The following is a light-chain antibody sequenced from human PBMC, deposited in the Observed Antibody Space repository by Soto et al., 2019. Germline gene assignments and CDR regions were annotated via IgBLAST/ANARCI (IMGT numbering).Light chain of an antibody. CDR1: TNDVGGYNY. CDR3: NSYTSSTSRPYV. V-gene: IGLV2-14*01. CDR2: EVS. Sequence: QSALTQPASVPGSPGQSITISCTGTTNDVGGYNYVSWYQQHPGKAPKLLIFEVSSRPSGVSNRFSGSKSGNTASLTISALQAEDEADYFCNSYTSSTSRPYVFGTGTKVTVL. J-gene: IGLJ1*01.